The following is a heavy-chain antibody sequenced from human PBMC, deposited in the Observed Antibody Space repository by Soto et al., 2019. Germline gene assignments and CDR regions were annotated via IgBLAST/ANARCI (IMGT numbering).Heavy chain of an antibody. CDR2: IYYSGST. J-gene: IGHJ4*02. CDR3: ARLIAAAGGNRAY. D-gene: IGHD6-13*01. V-gene: IGHV4-39*01. CDR1: GGSISTSIYY. Sequence: SETLSLTCAVSGGSISTSIYYWGWIRQPPGKGLEWIGSIYYSGSTYYNPSLKSRVTISADTSKNQFSLKLSSVTAADTAVYYCARLIAAAGGNRAYWGQGTLVTVSS.